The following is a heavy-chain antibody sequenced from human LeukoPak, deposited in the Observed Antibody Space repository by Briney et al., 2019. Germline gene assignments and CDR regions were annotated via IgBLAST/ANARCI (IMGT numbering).Heavy chain of an antibody. J-gene: IGHJ4*02. CDR2: INHSGST. CDR3: AGQSSGGSFDY. V-gene: IGHV4-34*01. CDR1: GGSFSGYY. Sequence: SETLSLTCAVYGGSFSGYYWSWIRQPPGKGLEWIGEINHSGSTNYNPSLKSRVTISVDTSKNQFSLNLTSVTAADTAVYYCAGQSSGGSFDYWGQGTLVTVSS. D-gene: IGHD2-15*01.